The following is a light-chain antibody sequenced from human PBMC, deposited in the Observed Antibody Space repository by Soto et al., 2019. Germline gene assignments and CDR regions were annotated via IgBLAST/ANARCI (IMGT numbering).Light chain of an antibody. Sequence: KNKSPSSLSASVGDRVTITCRASQSISTYLNCYHQKPGRAPKLLIYAASSLQSGVPSRFSGSGSGTDFTLTITSLQPEDFATYYLHQGLNIPGAFGHGTRVYI. CDR1: QSISTY. CDR3: HQGLNIPGA. CDR2: AAS. J-gene: IGKJ1*01. V-gene: IGKV1-39*01.